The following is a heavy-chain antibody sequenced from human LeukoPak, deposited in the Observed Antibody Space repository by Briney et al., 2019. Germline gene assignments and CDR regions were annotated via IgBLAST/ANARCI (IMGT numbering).Heavy chain of an antibody. D-gene: IGHD3-22*01. CDR3: AKGTYYYDSSGSYSGVLDY. Sequence: PGGSLRLSCAASGFTFSSYGMHWVRQAPGKGLEWVAVIWYDGSNKYYADSVKGRFTISRDNSKNTLYLQMNSLRAEDTAVYYCAKGTYYYDSSGSYSGVLDYWGQGTLVTVSS. J-gene: IGHJ4*02. CDR1: GFTFSSYG. V-gene: IGHV3-33*06. CDR2: IWYDGSNK.